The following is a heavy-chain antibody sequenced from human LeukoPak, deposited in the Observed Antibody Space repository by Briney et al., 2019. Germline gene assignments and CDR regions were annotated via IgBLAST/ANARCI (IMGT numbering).Heavy chain of an antibody. D-gene: IGHD6-13*01. J-gene: IGHJ4*02. CDR3: AKSPAAPYYFDY. V-gene: IGHV3-23*01. CDR2: ITVGGGT. Sequence: GGSLTLSCAASGFALSSYVTSWVRQAPGKGLEWVSTITVGGGTYYADSVKGRFTISRDNSKNTLFLQMNTLGAEDTALFYCAKSPAAPYYFDYWGQGTLVTVSS. CDR1: GFALSSYV.